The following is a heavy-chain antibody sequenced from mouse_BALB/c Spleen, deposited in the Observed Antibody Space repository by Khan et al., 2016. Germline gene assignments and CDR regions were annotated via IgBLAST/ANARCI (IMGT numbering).Heavy chain of an antibody. CDR2: IYPGSGNT. Sequence: QVQLQQSGAELARPGASVKLSCKASGYTFTDYYINWVKQRTGQGLEWIGEIYPGSGNTYYNEKFKGKATLTADKSSSTAYMQLSSLTSEDSAVYFCARGPNWDYFDYWGQGTTLTVSS. CDR3: ARGPNWDYFDY. J-gene: IGHJ2*01. D-gene: IGHD4-1*01. V-gene: IGHV1-77*01. CDR1: GYTFTDYY.